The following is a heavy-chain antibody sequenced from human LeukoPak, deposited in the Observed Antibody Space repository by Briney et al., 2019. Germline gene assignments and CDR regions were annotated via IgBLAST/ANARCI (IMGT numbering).Heavy chain of an antibody. D-gene: IGHD1-14*01. CDR2: IREERGQE. Sequence: GGSLRLSCVASGLTVSNHWMSWVRQAPGKGLEWVANIREERGQEYYVDSVKGRFTISRDSSKNTLYLQMNSLRAEDTAVYYCAKVSGGGLYYDGMDVWGQGTTVTVSS. J-gene: IGHJ6*02. CDR3: AKVSGGGLYYDGMDV. V-gene: IGHV3-7*03. CDR1: GLTVSNHW.